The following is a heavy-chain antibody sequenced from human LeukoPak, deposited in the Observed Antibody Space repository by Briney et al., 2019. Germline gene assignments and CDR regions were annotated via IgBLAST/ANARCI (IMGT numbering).Heavy chain of an antibody. D-gene: IGHD4-23*01. CDR1: GGSISSYY. Sequence: SETLSLTCTVPGGSISSYYWSWIRQPPGKGLEWIGYIYYRGSTNYNPSLKSRVTISVDTSKNQFSLKLSSVTAADTAVYYCARHADYGGTWRYFDLWGRGTLVTVSS. CDR2: IYYRGST. V-gene: IGHV4-59*08. J-gene: IGHJ2*01. CDR3: ARHADYGGTWRYFDL.